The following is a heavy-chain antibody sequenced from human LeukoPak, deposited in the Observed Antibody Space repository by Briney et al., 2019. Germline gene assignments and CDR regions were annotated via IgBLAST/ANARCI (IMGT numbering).Heavy chain of an antibody. Sequence: GGSLRLSCATSGFTVSSNYMSWVRQAPGKGLEWVSLIYNGGSTYYADSVKGRFTISRDNSKHTLYLQMNSLRAEDAAVYYCAKYGGLYYFDYCGQGALVTVSS. CDR2: IYNGGST. V-gene: IGHV3-53*01. CDR1: GFTVSSNY. D-gene: IGHD4-23*01. J-gene: IGHJ4*02. CDR3: AKYGGLYYFDY.